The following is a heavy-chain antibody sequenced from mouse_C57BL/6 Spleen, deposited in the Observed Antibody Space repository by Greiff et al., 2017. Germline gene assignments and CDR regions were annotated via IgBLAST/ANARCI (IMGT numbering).Heavy chain of an antibody. CDR1: GFTFSSYA. CDR2: ISDGGSYT. D-gene: IGHD1-3*01. V-gene: IGHV5-4*03. Sequence: EVKVVESGGGLVKPGGSLKLSCAASGFTFSSYAMSWVRQTPEKRLEWVATISDGGSYTYYPDNVTGQFTISRDNAKNNLYLQMSHLKSEATAMYYGARGEDLDRTNYAMDYWGQGTSVTVSS. CDR3: ARGEDLDRTNYAMDY. J-gene: IGHJ4*01.